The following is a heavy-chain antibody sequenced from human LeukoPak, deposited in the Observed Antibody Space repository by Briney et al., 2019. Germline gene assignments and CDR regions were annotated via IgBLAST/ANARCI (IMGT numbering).Heavy chain of an antibody. V-gene: IGHV3-21*01. CDR1: GFTFSNYN. J-gene: IGHJ4*02. Sequence: PGGSLRLSCAASGFTFSNYNMNWVRQAPGKGRESVSSISSNSNYIYYVDSVKGRFRISRDNAKNSLYLQMNSLRAEDTAVYYCARGGSGSSYYWGQGTLVTVSS. CDR2: ISSNSNYI. D-gene: IGHD3-10*01. CDR3: ARGGSGSSYY.